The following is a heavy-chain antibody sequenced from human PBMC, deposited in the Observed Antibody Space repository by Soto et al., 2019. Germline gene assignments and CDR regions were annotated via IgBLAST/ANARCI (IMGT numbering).Heavy chain of an antibody. CDR3: ARRAYYYDSSGLFDY. J-gene: IGHJ4*02. Sequence: SETLSLTCTVSGGSISSSSYYWGWIRQPPGKGLEWIGSIYYSGSTYYNPSLKSRVTISVDTSKNQFSLKLSSVTAADTAVYYCARRAYYYDSSGLFDYWGQGTLVTVSS. CDR1: GGSISSSSYY. V-gene: IGHV4-39*01. D-gene: IGHD3-22*01. CDR2: IYYSGST.